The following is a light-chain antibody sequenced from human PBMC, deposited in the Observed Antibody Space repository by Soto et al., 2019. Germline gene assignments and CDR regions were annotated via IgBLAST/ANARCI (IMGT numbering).Light chain of an antibody. CDR2: DVS. Sequence: QSVLTQPRSVSGSPGQSVTISCTVTSSDVGGYNYVSWYQQHPGKAPKLMIYDVSKRPSGVPDRFSGSKSGNTASLTISGLQAEDEADYYCCSYAGSYPYVVFGGGTQLTLL. J-gene: IGLJ2*01. CDR3: CSYAGSYPYVV. CDR1: SSDVGGYNY. V-gene: IGLV2-11*01.